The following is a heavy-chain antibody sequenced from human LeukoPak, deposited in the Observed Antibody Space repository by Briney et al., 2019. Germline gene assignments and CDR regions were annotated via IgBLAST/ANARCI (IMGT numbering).Heavy chain of an antibody. J-gene: IGHJ4*02. CDR2: IYYSGST. CDR1: GGSISSYY. V-gene: IGHV4-59*01. CDR3: GGAASTTTSPPPFDY. Sequence: SETLSLTYTVSGGSISSYYWSWIRQPPGKGLEWIGYIYYSGSTNYNPSLKSRVTISVDTSKNQFSLKLSSVTAADTAVYYCGGAASTTTSPPPFDYWGQGTLVTVSS. D-gene: IGHD6-13*01.